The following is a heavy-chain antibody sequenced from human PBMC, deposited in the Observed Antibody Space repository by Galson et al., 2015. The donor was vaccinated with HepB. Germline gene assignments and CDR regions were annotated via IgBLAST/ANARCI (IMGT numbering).Heavy chain of an antibody. V-gene: IGHV3-30*18. CDR2: ISYDGNKR. CDR3: AKDGGYIGYDFINS. J-gene: IGHJ4*02. D-gene: IGHD5-12*01. CDR1: GFSFRSYA. Sequence: SLRLSCAASGFSFRSYAMHWVRQAPGKGLEWVALISYDGNKRDYAGSVKGRFTVSRDDYKNTLYLQIHSLETDDTAVYYCAKDGGYIGYDFINSWGQGTLVIVSS.